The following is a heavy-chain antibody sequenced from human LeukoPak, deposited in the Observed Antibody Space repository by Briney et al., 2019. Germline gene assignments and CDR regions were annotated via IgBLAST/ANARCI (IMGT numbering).Heavy chain of an antibody. Sequence: PGGSPRLSCAASEFTFSMYGMNWVRQAPGKGLEWVSSISGSHTYIAYADSVKGRFTISRDNAKNSLYLQMNSLRADDTAVYYCARDPYSGSFHGAFDIWGQGTMVTVSS. D-gene: IGHD1-26*01. CDR3: ARDPYSGSFHGAFDI. CDR2: ISGSHTYI. J-gene: IGHJ3*02. V-gene: IGHV3-21*01. CDR1: EFTFSMYG.